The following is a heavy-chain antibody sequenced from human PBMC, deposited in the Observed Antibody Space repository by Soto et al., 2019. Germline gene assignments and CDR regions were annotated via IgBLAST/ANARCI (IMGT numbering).Heavy chain of an antibody. J-gene: IGHJ6*02. CDR1: GYSFTSYW. Sequence: GESLKISCKGPGYSFTSYWISWVRQMPGKGLEWMGRIDPSDSYTNYSPSFQGHVTISADKSISTAYLQWSSLKASDTAMYYCARRPQRTGPVLRFLEWVPWGMDVWGQGTTVTSP. CDR3: ARRPQRTGPVLRFLEWVPWGMDV. D-gene: IGHD3-3*01. CDR2: IDPSDSYT. V-gene: IGHV5-10-1*01.